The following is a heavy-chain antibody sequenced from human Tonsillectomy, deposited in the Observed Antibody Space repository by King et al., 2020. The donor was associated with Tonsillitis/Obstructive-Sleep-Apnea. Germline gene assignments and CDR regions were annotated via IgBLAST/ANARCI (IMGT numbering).Heavy chain of an antibody. J-gene: IGHJ6*03. CDR1: GCSLNTSGVG. CDR3: VNQRNSRPYSDTSGSYSRRYHYYYIDV. CDR2: IYWDDVK. D-gene: IGHD3-22*01. V-gene: IGHV2-5*04. Sequence: TLKESGPTLVKPTQTLTLTCTFSGCSLNTSGVGVGGIRQPPGKALEWLGLIYWDDVKRYRPSLKPRLTIPMETPKSQVVLTMTNMDLVDTGTNYCVNQRNSRPYSDTSGSYSRRYHYYYIDVWGKGTAVTVSS.